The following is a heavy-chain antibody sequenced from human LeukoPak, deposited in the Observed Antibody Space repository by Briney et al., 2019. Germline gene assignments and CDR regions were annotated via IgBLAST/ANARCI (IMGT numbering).Heavy chain of an antibody. V-gene: IGHV4-59*01. CDR2: IYYSGST. D-gene: IGHD5-24*01. CDR1: GGSISTY. J-gene: IGHJ4*02. Sequence: SETLSLTCTVSGGSISTYWSWIRQPPGEGLEWIGYIYYSGSTNYNPSLRSRVTISVDTSRDQFSLKLSSVTAADTAVYYCARGDGYNYPFDYWGQGTLVTVSS. CDR3: ARGDGYNYPFDY.